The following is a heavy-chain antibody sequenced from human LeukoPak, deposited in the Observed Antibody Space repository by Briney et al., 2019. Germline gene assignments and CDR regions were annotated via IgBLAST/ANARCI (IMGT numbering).Heavy chain of an antibody. D-gene: IGHD6-19*01. CDR1: SGSISTYY. CDR2: INYNGNT. Sequence: SETLSLTCTVSSGSISTYYWSWIRQPPGRDLEWLGDINYNGNTKYNPSLQSRVTLSVDTSKNQFSLRLTSVSDTDTAVYYCACLSVAHNNYFDYWGQGILVTVS. V-gene: IGHV4-59*08. J-gene: IGHJ4*02. CDR3: ACLSVAHNNYFDY.